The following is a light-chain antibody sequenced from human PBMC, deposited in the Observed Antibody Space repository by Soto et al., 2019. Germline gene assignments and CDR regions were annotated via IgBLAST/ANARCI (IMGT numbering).Light chain of an antibody. CDR3: CSYAGSSTPVV. V-gene: IGLV2-23*01. CDR1: SSDIGNYHL. J-gene: IGLJ2*01. Sequence: QSVLTQPASVSGSPGQSITISCTGTSSDIGNYHLVSWYQQHPGKAPKLMIYEGSKRPSGVSNRFSGSKSGNTASLTISGLQAEDEADYYCCSYAGSSTPVVFGGGTKLTVL. CDR2: EGS.